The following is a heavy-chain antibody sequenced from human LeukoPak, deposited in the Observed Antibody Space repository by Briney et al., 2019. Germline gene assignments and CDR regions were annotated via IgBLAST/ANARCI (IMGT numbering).Heavy chain of an antibody. CDR2: MDPNSGNT. V-gene: IGHV1-8*01. D-gene: IGHD3-10*01. CDR3: ARGRRLLWFGEFPYYYGMDV. J-gene: IGHJ6*02. CDR1: GYTFTSYD. Sequence: ASVKVSCKASGYTFTSYDINWVRQATGQGLEWMGWMDPNSGNTGYAQKFQGRVTMTRNTSISTAYMELSSLRSEDTAVYYCARGRRLLWFGEFPYYYGMDVWGQGTTVTVSS.